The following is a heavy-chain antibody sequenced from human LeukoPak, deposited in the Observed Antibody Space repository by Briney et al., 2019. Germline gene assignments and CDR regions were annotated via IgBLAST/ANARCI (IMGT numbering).Heavy chain of an antibody. CDR2: ISWNSGSI. CDR1: GFTFDDYA. CDR3: AKDGGRMASTYYFDY. Sequence: GRSLRLSCAASGFTFDDYAMHWVRQAPGNGLEWVSGISWNSGSIGYADSVKGRFTISRDNAKNSLYLQMNSLRAEDTALYYCAKDGGRMASTYYFDYWGQGTLVTVSS. J-gene: IGHJ4*02. D-gene: IGHD5-24*01. V-gene: IGHV3-9*01.